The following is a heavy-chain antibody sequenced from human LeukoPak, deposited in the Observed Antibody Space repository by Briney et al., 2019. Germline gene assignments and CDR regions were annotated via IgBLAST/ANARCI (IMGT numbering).Heavy chain of an antibody. CDR3: ARHLDDSSWFDP. J-gene: IGHJ5*02. D-gene: IGHD3-22*01. V-gene: IGHV3-23*01. CDR1: GFTFSSYA. CDR2: ISGSGGST. Sequence: GGSLRLSCAASGFTFSSYAMSWVRQAPGKGLEWVSAISGSGGSTYYADSVKGRFTISRDNSKNTLYLQMNSLRAEDTAVYYCARHLDDSSWFDPWGQGTLVTVSS.